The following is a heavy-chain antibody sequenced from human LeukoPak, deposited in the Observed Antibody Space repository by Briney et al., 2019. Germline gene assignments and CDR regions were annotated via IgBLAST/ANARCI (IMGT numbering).Heavy chain of an antibody. D-gene: IGHD3-3*01. Sequence: GGSLRLSCAASGFAFSNYAMNWVRQAPGKGLEWVSAISDSGGRTYYADSVKGRFTISRDNSKNMVYLQMNSLRAEDTAVYYCAKDSSSGRITISGVIITYFDYWGQGTLVTVSS. CDR3: AKDSSSGRITISGVIITYFDY. CDR1: GFAFSNYA. CDR2: ISDSGGRT. J-gene: IGHJ4*02. V-gene: IGHV3-23*01.